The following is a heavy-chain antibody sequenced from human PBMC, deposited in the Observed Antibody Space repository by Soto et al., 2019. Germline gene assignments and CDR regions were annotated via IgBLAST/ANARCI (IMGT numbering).Heavy chain of an antibody. CDR3: ARDTEEYYDSSGYYYYYGMDV. J-gene: IGHJ6*02. CDR1: GDSVSSNSAA. V-gene: IGHV6-1*01. Sequence: SQTLSLTCAISGDSVSSNSAAWNWIRQSPSRGLEWLGRTYYRSKWYNDYAVSVKSRITINPDTSKNQLSLQLNSVTPEDTAVYYCARDTEEYYDSSGYYYYYGMDVWGQGTTVTVSS. D-gene: IGHD3-22*01. CDR2: TYYRSKWYN.